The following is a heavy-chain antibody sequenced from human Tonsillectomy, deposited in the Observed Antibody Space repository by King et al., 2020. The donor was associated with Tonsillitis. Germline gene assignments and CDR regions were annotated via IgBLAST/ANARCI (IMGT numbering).Heavy chain of an antibody. CDR3: AKDMRIAARRGAFDI. D-gene: IGHD6-6*01. CDR2: ISWNSGSI. CDR1: GFTFDDYA. V-gene: IGHV3-9*01. J-gene: IGHJ3*02. Sequence: VQLVESGGGLVQPGRSLRLSCAASGFTFDDYAMHWVRQAPGKGLEGVSGISWNSGSIGYADSVKGRFTISRDNAKNSLYLQMNSLRAEDTALYYCAKDMRIAARRGAFDIWGQGTMVTVSS.